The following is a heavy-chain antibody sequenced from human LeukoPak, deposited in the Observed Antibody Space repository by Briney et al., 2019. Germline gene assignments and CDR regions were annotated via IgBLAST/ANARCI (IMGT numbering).Heavy chain of an antibody. CDR1: GYAFTSYH. CDR3: ARSDYNDYRGLGF. Sequence: ASVKVSCKSSGYAFTSYHIHWMRQAPGQGLGWMGIIIPSSGSTTFAQKFQGRVTMTRDTSTSTVYMELSSLTSDDTAVYFCARSDYNDYRGLGFWGQGTLVTVSS. V-gene: IGHV1-46*01. D-gene: IGHD4-11*01. CDR2: IIPSSGST. J-gene: IGHJ4*02.